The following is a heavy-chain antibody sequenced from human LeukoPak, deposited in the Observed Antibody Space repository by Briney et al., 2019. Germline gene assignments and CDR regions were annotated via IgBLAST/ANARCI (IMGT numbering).Heavy chain of an antibody. Sequence: SETLSLTCTVSGGSVSSGSYYWSWIRQPPGKGLKWIGYIYYSGSTNYNPSLKSRVTISVDTSKNQFSLKLSSVTAADTAVYYCARVRVATIHFDYWGQGTLVTVSS. D-gene: IGHD5-24*01. CDR2: IYYSGST. J-gene: IGHJ4*02. CDR3: ARVRVATIHFDY. V-gene: IGHV4-61*01. CDR1: GGSVSSGSYY.